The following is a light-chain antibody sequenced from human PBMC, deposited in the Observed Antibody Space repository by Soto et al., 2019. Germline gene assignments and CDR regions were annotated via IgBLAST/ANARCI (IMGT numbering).Light chain of an antibody. J-gene: IGKJ1*01. CDR3: QQRSNWPPTWT. CDR1: QSINNF. CDR2: DVS. V-gene: IGKV3-11*01. Sequence: EIVLTQSPATLSLSPGERATLSCRASQSINNFIAWYQQKSGQPPRLVIYDVSKRATGIPARFSGSGSGTDFTLSISSLEPEDFAVYFCQQRSNWPPTWTFGPGTKADIK.